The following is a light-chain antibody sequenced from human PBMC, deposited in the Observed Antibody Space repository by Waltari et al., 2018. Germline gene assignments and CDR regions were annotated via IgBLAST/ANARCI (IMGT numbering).Light chain of an antibody. J-gene: IGLJ3*02. V-gene: IGLV6-57*04. CDR3: QSYDSSTNWV. Sequence: NFVLTQPHSVSESPGKTVTISCTRSSGSIASNFVQWYQQRPGSAPTPVIYADSHRPPGVPDRCSGSFDSSSNTAYLTISGLKNEDEADYFCQSYDSSTNWVFGGGTKLTVL. CDR1: SGSIASNF. CDR2: ADS.